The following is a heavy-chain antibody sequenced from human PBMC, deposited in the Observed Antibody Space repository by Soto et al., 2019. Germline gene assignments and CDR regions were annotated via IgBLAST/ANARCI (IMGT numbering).Heavy chain of an antibody. Sequence: SETLSLTCTVSGGSISSSSYYWGWIRQPPGKGLEWIGSIYYSGSTYYNPSLKSRVTISVDTSKNQFSLKLSSVTAADTAVYYCARQGGNIVVVPAAIPTNWFDPWGQGTLVTVSS. V-gene: IGHV4-39*01. CDR1: GGSISSSSYY. CDR3: ARQGGNIVVVPAAIPTNWFDP. CDR2: IYYSGST. J-gene: IGHJ5*02. D-gene: IGHD2-2*02.